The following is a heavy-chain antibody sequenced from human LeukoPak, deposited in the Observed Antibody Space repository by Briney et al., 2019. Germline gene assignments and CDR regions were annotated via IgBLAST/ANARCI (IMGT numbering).Heavy chain of an antibody. Sequence: NPSETLSLTCAVYGGSFSGYYWSWIRRPPGKGLEWIGEINHSGSTNYNPSLKSRVTISVDTSKNQFSLKLSSVTAADTAVYYCARKTYTGIAAAGTLQTGYFDLWGRGTLVTVSS. D-gene: IGHD6-13*01. J-gene: IGHJ2*01. CDR3: ARKTYTGIAAAGTLQTGYFDL. V-gene: IGHV4-34*01. CDR1: GGSFSGYY. CDR2: INHSGST.